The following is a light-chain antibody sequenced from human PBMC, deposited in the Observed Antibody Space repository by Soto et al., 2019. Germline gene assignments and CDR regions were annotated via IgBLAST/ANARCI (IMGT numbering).Light chain of an antibody. J-gene: IGKJ4*01. CDR2: ATS. CDR3: QKHNSAPLT. Sequence: DVQMTQSPSSLSAFVGDRVTITCRASQGIAPDLAWFQQKPGKVPKLLIYATSTLQSGVPSRFSGSGSGTDFTLTINSLQPEDVGTYYCQKHNSAPLTFGGGTKGAIK. V-gene: IGKV1-27*01. CDR1: QGIAPD.